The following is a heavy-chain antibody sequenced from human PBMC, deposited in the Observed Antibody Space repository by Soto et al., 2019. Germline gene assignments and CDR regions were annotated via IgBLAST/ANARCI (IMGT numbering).Heavy chain of an antibody. D-gene: IGHD5-18*01. CDR1: GFSLSRYG. V-gene: IGHV3-33*01. CDR3: ARDVDTTSHLNWFDP. CDR2: IWYHGTTK. Sequence: PGGSLRLSCEVSGFSLSRYGMHWVRQAPGKGLEWVAVIWYHGTTKNYADSVKGRFTISRDISKNTVYLQMDSLGVEDTAVYYCARDVDTTSHLNWFDPWGQGVMVTVSS. J-gene: IGHJ5*02.